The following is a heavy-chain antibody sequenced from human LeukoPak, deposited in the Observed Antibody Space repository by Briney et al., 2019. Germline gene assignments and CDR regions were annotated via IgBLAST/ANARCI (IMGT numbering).Heavy chain of an antibody. D-gene: IGHD3-9*01. CDR2: ISSSSSYI. J-gene: IGHJ5*02. CDR1: GFTFSSYS. V-gene: IGHV3-21*01. Sequence: GGSLRLSCAASGFTFSSYSMNWVRQAPGKGLEWVSSISSSSSYIYYADSVKGRFTISRDNAKNSLYLQMNSLRAEDTAVYYCXXXXXLRXFDWLTPGGWFDPWGQGTLVTVSS. CDR3: XXXXXLRXFDWLTPGGWFDP.